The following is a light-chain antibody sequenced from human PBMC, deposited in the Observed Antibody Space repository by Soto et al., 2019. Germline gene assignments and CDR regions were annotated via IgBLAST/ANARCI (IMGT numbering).Light chain of an antibody. J-gene: IGKJ1*01. CDR3: QHYDSCSET. CDR2: DAS. CDR1: QGISSH. V-gene: IGKV1-9*01. Sequence: IQLTKSPALLSASVGDRVTITCRASQGISSHLAWYQQKPGKAPKLLIYDASALQRGVPSRFSGSGSGTKFTLTISSLQPDDFATYYCQHYDSCSETFGPGTKVDI.